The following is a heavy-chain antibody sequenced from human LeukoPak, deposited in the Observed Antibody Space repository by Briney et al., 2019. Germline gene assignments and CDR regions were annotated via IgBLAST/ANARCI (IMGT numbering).Heavy chain of an antibody. V-gene: IGHV4-59*01. Sequence: SETLSLTCTVSGGSISSYYWSWIRQPPGKGLEWIGYIYYSGSTNYNPSLKSRVTISVDTSKNQFSLKLSSVTAADTAVYYCASGTSSGWYRYFQHWGQGTLVTVSS. CDR3: ASGTSSGWYRYFQH. J-gene: IGHJ1*01. CDR1: GGSISSYY. D-gene: IGHD6-19*01. CDR2: IYYSGST.